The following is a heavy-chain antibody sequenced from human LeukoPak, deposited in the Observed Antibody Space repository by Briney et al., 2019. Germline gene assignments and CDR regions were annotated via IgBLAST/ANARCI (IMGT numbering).Heavy chain of an antibody. J-gene: IGHJ4*02. V-gene: IGHV3-21*06. D-gene: IGHD3-16*01. CDR3: ARDPRGNYGY. CDR2: ISGSSSNI. Sequence: GGSLRLSCAASGFTFSSFSMNWVRQAPGKGLEWVSSISGSSSNIYYADSVNGRFTISRDNAKNSLYLQMNSLRADDTAVYYCARDPRGNYGYWGQGTLVTVSS. CDR1: GFTFSSFS.